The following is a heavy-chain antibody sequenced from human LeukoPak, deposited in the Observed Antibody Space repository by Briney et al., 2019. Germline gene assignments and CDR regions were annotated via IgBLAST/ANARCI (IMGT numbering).Heavy chain of an antibody. CDR1: GFTFSSYS. CDR3: ARDHWYDGSGSPEPTDY. Sequence: PGGSLRLSCAASGFTFSSYSMNWFPKAPGKGLNGASSLSSSSSTIYYADSVKGRFTISRDNAKSSLYLQMNSLRAEDTAVYYCARDHWYDGSGSPEPTDYWGQGTLVTVSS. CDR2: LSSSSSTI. D-gene: IGHD3-10*01. J-gene: IGHJ4*02. V-gene: IGHV3-48*04.